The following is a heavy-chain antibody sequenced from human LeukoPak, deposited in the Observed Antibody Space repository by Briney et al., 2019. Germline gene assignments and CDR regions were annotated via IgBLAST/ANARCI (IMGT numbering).Heavy chain of an antibody. V-gene: IGHV4-34*01. Sequence: SETLSLTCAVYGGSFSGYYWSWIRQPPGKGLEWIGEINHSGSTNYNPSLKSRVTISVDTSKNQFSLKLSSETAADTAVYYCARGRRRDGYNSPYDYWGQGTLVTVSS. J-gene: IGHJ4*02. D-gene: IGHD5-24*01. CDR3: ARGRRRDGYNSPYDY. CDR2: INHSGST. CDR1: GGSFSGYY.